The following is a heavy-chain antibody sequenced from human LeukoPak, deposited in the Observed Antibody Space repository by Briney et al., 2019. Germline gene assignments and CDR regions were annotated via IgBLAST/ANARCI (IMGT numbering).Heavy chain of an antibody. CDR3: AKDHCSSTSCYETPPPHSDY. J-gene: IGHJ4*02. CDR1: GFTFSSYA. Sequence: PGGSLRLSCAASGFTFSSYAMSWVRQAPGKGLEWVSAISGSGGSTYYADSVKGRFTISRDNSKNTLYLQMNSLRAEDTAVYYCAKDHCSSTSCYETPPPHSDYWGQGTLVTVSS. D-gene: IGHD2-2*01. V-gene: IGHV3-23*01. CDR2: ISGSGGST.